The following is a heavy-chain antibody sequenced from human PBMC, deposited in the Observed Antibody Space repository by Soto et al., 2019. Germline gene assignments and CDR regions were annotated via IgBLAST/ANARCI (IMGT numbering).Heavy chain of an antibody. D-gene: IGHD6-19*01. J-gene: IGHJ4*02. Sequence: ASVKVSGKASGYTFTSDDMHWVRQAPGQGLGWRGIINPSGGSTSYAQKFQGRVTMTRDTSTSTVYMELSSLRSEDTAVYYCASYCIAVAGSCDYWGQGTLVTVS. CDR2: INPSGGST. CDR1: GYTFTSDD. V-gene: IGHV1-46*01. CDR3: ASYCIAVAGSCDY.